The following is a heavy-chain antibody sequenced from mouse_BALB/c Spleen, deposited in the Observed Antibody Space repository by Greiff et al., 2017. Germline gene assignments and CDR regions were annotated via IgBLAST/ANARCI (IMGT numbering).Heavy chain of an antibody. J-gene: IGHJ4*01. D-gene: IGHD1-1*01. CDR2: ISSGGSYT. CDR3: ARRSSVVATYYYAMDY. CDR1: GFTFSIYG. V-gene: IGHV5-6*01. Sequence: EVQRVESGGDLVKPGGSLKLSCAASGFTFSIYGMSWVRQTPDKRLEWVATISSGGSYTYYPDSVKGRFTISRDNAKNTLYLQMSSLKSEDTAMYYCARRSSVVATYYYAMDYWGQGTSVTVSS.